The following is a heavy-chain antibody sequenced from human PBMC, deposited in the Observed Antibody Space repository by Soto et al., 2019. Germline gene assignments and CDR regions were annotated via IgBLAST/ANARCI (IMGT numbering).Heavy chain of an antibody. D-gene: IGHD4-17*01. CDR3: AKDLDVTTVTTFWSIDY. J-gene: IGHJ4*02. CDR2: ISGSGGST. V-gene: IGHV3-23*01. CDR1: GFTFSSYA. Sequence: EVQLLESGGGLVQPGGSLRLSCAASGFTFSSYAMSWVRQAPGKGLEWVSAISGSGGSTYYADSVKGRFTISRDNSKNTLYLQMNSLRAEDTAVYYCAKDLDVTTVTTFWSIDYWGQGTLVTVSS.